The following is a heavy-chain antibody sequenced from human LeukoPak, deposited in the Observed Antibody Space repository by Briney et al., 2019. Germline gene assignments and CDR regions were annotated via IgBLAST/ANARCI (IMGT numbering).Heavy chain of an antibody. V-gene: IGHV3-11*06. CDR2: ITNRGTYT. D-gene: IGHD3-10*01. J-gene: IGHJ6*02. Sequence: GGSLRLSCTASGFTFSDCYMSWIRQAPGRGLEWVSYITNRGTYTNYADSVKGRFTISRDNAKNSLFLQMNNLGAEDTAVYYCAVALSGSYVYYHTMDVWGQGTTVTVSS. CDR1: GFTFSDCY. CDR3: AVALSGSYVYYHTMDV.